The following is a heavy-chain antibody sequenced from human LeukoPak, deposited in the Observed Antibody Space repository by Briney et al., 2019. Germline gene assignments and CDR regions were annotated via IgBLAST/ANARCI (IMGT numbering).Heavy chain of an antibody. V-gene: IGHV4-59*01. CDR1: GGSISSYY. J-gene: IGHJ6*03. CDR2: IYYSGST. CDR3: ARETSQKGAHYMDV. Sequence: SETLSLTCTVSGGSISSYYWSWIRQPPGKGLEWIGYIYYSGSTNYNPPLKSRLTISVDTAKKHFSLELTSVTVADTAVYYCARETSQKGAHYMDVWGKGTTVTISS. D-gene: IGHD3-16*01.